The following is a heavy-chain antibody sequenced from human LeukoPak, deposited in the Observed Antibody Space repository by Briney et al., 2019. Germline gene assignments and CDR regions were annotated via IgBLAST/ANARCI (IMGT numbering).Heavy chain of an antibody. CDR1: GLSINLFS. CDR2: IYSSGTT. CDR3: TRGVGAGGY. D-gene: IGHD1-26*01. V-gene: IGHV4-4*07. Sequence: PSETLSLTCSVSGLSINLFSWSWIQQPAGKGLEWIGRIYSSGTTFYNPSLKGRVTVSVDKSRNQFSLEMKSVTVADTAVYYCTRGVGAGGYWGQGTQVTVSS. J-gene: IGHJ4*02.